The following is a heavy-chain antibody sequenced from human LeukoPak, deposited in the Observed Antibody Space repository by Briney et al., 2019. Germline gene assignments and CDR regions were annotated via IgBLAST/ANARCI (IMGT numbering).Heavy chain of an antibody. CDR2: INPKSGDT. V-gene: IGHV1-2*02. CDR3: VRDLTGGSGD. J-gene: IGHJ4*02. CDR1: GYTFTDYY. D-gene: IGHD6-19*01. Sequence: ASVTVSCKASGYTFTDYYMHWVRQAPGQTFEWLAWINPKSGDTHYTQKFQGRATVTTDTSITSVYMELSGLQSDDTAVYYCVRDLTGGSGDWGQGTLVTVSS.